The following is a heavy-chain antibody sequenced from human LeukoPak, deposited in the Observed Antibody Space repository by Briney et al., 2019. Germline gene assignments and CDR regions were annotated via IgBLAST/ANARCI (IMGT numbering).Heavy chain of an antibody. CDR2: ISGSGDNT. Sequence: GGSLRLSCAASGFTFSSYAMNWVRQAPGKGLEWISSISGSGDNTYYADSVKGRFTISRDNSKNTLYLQMNSLRAEDTAVYHCVLYGDYESPDGFDIWGQGTMVTVSS. CDR3: VLYGDYESPDGFDI. V-gene: IGHV3-23*01. D-gene: IGHD4-17*01. CDR1: GFTFSSYA. J-gene: IGHJ3*02.